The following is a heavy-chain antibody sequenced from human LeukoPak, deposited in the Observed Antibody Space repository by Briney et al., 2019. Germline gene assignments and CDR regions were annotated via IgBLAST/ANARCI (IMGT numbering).Heavy chain of an antibody. CDR3: ARDKSIAVAGSFDY. Sequence: ASVKVSCNASGYTFTSYGISWVRQAPGQGLEWMGWISAYNGNTNYAQKLQGRVTMTTDTSTSTAYMELRSLRPDDTAVYYCARDKSIAVAGSFDYWGQGTLVTVSS. CDR2: ISAYNGNT. CDR1: GYTFTSYG. D-gene: IGHD6-19*01. J-gene: IGHJ4*02. V-gene: IGHV1-18*01.